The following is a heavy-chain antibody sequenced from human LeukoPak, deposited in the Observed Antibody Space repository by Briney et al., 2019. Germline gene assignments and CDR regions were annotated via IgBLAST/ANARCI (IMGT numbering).Heavy chain of an antibody. D-gene: IGHD1-7*01. CDR3: AIGTRTNAFDY. CDR2: INHSGST. CDR1: GGSLNSDY. V-gene: IGHV4-34*01. J-gene: IGHJ4*02. Sequence: SETLSLTCTVSGGSLNSDYWSWIRQPPGKGLEWIGEINHSGSTNYNPSLKSRVTISVDTSKNQFSLKLSSVTAADTAVYYCAIGTRTNAFDYWGQGTLVTVSS.